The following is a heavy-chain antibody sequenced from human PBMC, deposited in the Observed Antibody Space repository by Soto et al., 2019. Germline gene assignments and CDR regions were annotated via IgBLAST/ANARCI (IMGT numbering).Heavy chain of an antibody. Sequence: ASVKVSCKASGYTFTGHYIHWVREAPEQGPEWMGEIGPESGATRYAQKFQGRVTMTRDMSITTVYMELNNLSPDDTAVYYCGRGRSGQIVVFYWGQGTPVTVSS. D-gene: IGHD5-12*01. CDR1: GYTFTGHY. CDR3: GRGRSGQIVVFY. CDR2: IGPESGAT. V-gene: IGHV1-2*02. J-gene: IGHJ4*02.